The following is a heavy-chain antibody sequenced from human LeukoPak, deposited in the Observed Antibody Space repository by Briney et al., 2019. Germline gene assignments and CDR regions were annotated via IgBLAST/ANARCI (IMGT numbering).Heavy chain of an antibody. CDR2: INPSGGST. Sequence: ASVKVSCKASGYTFTSYYMHWVRQAPGQGLEWMGIINPSGGSTSYAQKFQGRVTMTRDTSTSTVYMELSSLRSEDTAVYYCARDRRAMNAAGQSYYYYYGMDVWGQGTTVTVSS. CDR3: ARDRRAMNAAGQSYYYYYGMDV. V-gene: IGHV1-46*01. D-gene: IGHD6-13*01. J-gene: IGHJ6*02. CDR1: GYTFTSYY.